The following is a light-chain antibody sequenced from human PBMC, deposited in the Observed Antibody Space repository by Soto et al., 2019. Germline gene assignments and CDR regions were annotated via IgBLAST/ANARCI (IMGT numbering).Light chain of an antibody. V-gene: IGKV3-20*01. CDR2: GAS. CDR3: QQDDRSRT. CDR1: QTFTSTF. Sequence: EIVLTQSPGTLSLSPGERATLACRASQTFTSTFLAWYQQKPGQAPRLLIYGASRRATGIPDRFSGSGSGTDFTLTITSREPADFAVYYCQQDDRSRTFGQGTKVEMK. J-gene: IGKJ1*01.